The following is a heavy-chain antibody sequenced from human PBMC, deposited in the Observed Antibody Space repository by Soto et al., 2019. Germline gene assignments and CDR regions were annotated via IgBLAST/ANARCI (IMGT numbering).Heavy chain of an antibody. CDR2: VDPNSGGT. J-gene: IGHJ4*02. D-gene: IGHD2-21*01. V-gene: IGHV1-2*02. CDR1: GYTFTDLY. CDR3: ARELYSCGAECPYYMDY. Sequence: ASVKVSCKPSGYTFTDLYIHWVRQAPGQGLEWMGWVDPNSGGTKQTQKFQGRLTMTRDTSTGAVYMELYSLRSDDTSVYYCARELYSCGAECPYYMDYWGQGTPVTVSS.